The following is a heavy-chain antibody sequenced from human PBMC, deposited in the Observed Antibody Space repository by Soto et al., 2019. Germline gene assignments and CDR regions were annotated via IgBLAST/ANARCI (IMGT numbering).Heavy chain of an antibody. CDR3: ARGGVGVTVSQFHH. CDR2: INHSGST. D-gene: IGHD3-3*01. CDR1: GGSISSYY. J-gene: IGHJ1*01. Sequence: SETLSLTCTVSGGSISSYYWSWIRQPPGKGLEWIGEINHSGSTNYNPSLKSRVTISVDTSKNQFSLKLSSVTAADTAVYYCARGGVGVTVSQFHHWGQGTPVTVSS. V-gene: IGHV4-34*01.